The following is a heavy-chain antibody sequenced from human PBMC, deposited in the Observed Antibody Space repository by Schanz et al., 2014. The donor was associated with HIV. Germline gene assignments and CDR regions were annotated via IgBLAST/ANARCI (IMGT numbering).Heavy chain of an antibody. CDR2: IIPIFGTA. CDR3: AASMYNGSYGTHYYCEL. J-gene: IGHJ2*01. D-gene: IGHD1-26*01. CDR1: GGTFNNYA. V-gene: IGHV1-69*01. Sequence: QAQLVQSGAAVRKPGSSVTVSCKTSGGTFNNYALNWVRQAPGQGLEWMGVIIPIFGTANYAQKFQGGVTILADESTSAAYMELSSLRYEDTALYYCAASMYNGSYGTHYYCELRGRGTVVTVS.